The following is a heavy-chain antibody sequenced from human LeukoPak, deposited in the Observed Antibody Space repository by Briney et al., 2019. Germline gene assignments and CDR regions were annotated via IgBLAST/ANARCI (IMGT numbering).Heavy chain of an antibody. CDR2: ISYDGSNK. CDR3: ANDYYDSSGYYSSLIDY. Sequence: GGSLRLSCAASGFTFSSYGMHWVRQAPGKGLEWVAVISYDGSNKYYADSVKGRFTISRDNSKNTLYLQMNSLRAEDTAVYYCANDYYDSSGYYSSLIDYWGQGTLVTVSS. CDR1: GFTFSSYG. V-gene: IGHV3-30*18. J-gene: IGHJ4*02. D-gene: IGHD3-22*01.